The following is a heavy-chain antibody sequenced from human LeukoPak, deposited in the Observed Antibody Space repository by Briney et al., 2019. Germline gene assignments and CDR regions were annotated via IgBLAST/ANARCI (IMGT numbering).Heavy chain of an antibody. Sequence: EASVKVSCKASGYTFTSYGISWVRQAPGQGLEWMGWISAYNGNTNYAQKLQGRVTMTTDTSTSTAYMELRSLRSDDTAVYYCARSLSYGDGYKQSYYFDYWGQGTLVTVSS. V-gene: IGHV1-18*01. CDR2: ISAYNGNT. D-gene: IGHD5-24*01. CDR1: GYTFTSYG. CDR3: ARSLSYGDGYKQSYYFDY. J-gene: IGHJ4*02.